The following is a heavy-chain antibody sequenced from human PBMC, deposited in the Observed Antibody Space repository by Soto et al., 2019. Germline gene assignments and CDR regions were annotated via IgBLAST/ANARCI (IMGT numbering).Heavy chain of an antibody. J-gene: IGHJ4*02. V-gene: IGHV1-3*01. CDR1: GYTFTSYA. D-gene: IGHD2-15*01. CDR3: ARGPGGPDGPGDY. Sequence: QVQLVQSGAEVKKPGASVKVSCKASGYTFTSYAMHRVRQAPGQRLEWMGWINAGNGNTKYSQKFQGRVTITRDTSASTAYMELSSLRSEDTAVYYCARGPGGPDGPGDYWGQRTLVTVSS. CDR2: INAGNGNT.